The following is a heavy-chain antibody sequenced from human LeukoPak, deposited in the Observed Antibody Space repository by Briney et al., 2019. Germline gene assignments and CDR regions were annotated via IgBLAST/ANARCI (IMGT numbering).Heavy chain of an antibody. CDR3: ARLLRWELNDAFDI. CDR2: IYPGDSDA. D-gene: IGHD1-26*01. J-gene: IGHJ3*02. Sequence: GESLKISFKGSGYSFTNYWIGWVRPMPGKGLKWMGIIYPGDSDARYSPSFQGQVTISADKSISTAYLQWSSLKASDTAMYYCARLLRWELNDAFDIWGQGTMVTVSS. CDR1: GYSFTNYW. V-gene: IGHV5-51*01.